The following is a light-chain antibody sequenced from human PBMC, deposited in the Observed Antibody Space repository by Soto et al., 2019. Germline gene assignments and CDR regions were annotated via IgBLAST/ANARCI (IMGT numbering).Light chain of an antibody. CDR1: TGAVTNGHY. J-gene: IGLJ1*01. CDR3: LLSYNGPYV. CDR2: DTT. Sequence: QSVVTQEPSLTVSPGGTVTLTCGSSTGAVTNGHYPYWFQQKPGQAPRTLIYDTTNRHSWTPARFPGSLPGGKAALTLSGAQPEDEAEYYCLLSYNGPYVFGTGPKVPVL. V-gene: IGLV7-46*01.